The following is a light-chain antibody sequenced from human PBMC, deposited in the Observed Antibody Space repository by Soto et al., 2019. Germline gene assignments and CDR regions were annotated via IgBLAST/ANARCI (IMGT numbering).Light chain of an antibody. Sequence: EIVLTQSPGTLSFSPGERATLSCRASQSVSSSYLAWYQQKPGQAPRLLIYGASSRATGIPDRFSGSGSGTDFTLTISRLEPEDFAVYYCQQYGSSQITFGQGRRLDIX. CDR2: GAS. CDR3: QQYGSSQIT. V-gene: IGKV3-20*01. CDR1: QSVSSSY. J-gene: IGKJ5*01.